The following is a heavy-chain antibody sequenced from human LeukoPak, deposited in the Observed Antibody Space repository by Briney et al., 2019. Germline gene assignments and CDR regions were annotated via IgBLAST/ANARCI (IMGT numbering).Heavy chain of an antibody. V-gene: IGHV1-18*01. CDR1: GYTFTSYG. J-gene: IGHJ4*02. CDR3: ARVGYCSGGNCYFYFDY. CDR2: ISAYNGNT. Sequence: ASVKVSCKASGYTFTSYGISWVRQAPGQGLEWMGWISAYNGNTNYAQKLQGRVTMTTDTSTSTAYMELSSLRSEDTAVYYCARVGYCSGGNCYFYFDYWGQGTLATVSS. D-gene: IGHD2-15*01.